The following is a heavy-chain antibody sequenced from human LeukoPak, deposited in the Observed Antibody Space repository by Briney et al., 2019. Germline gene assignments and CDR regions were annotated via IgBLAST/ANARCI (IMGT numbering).Heavy chain of an antibody. CDR2: ISRSSSTI. V-gene: IGHV3-48*01. CDR3: ARDYRLEGPFDY. D-gene: IGHD1-1*01. Sequence: PGGSLRLSCAASGFTFSSYSMNWVRQAPGKGLEWVSYISRSSSTIYYADSVKGRFTISRDNAKNSLYLQMNSLRAEDTAVYYCARDYRLEGPFDYWGQGTLVTVSS. CDR1: GFTFSSYS. J-gene: IGHJ4*02.